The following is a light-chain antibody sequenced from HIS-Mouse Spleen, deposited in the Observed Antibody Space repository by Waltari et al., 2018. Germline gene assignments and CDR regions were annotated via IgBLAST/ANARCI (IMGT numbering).Light chain of an antibody. CDR2: DDS. CDR1: NLGSNS. Sequence: SYVLTQPPSVSVAPGKTARLTCGGNNLGSNSVHWYQQQPGQAPVLVVYDDSDRPSGIPERFSGSNSGNTATLTISRVEAGDEADYYCQVWDSSSDHVVFGGGTKLTVL. CDR3: QVWDSSSDHVV. V-gene: IGLV3-21*03. J-gene: IGLJ2*01.